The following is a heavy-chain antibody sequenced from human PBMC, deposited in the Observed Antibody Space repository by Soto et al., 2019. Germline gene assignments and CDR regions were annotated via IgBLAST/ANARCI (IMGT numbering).Heavy chain of an antibody. CDR1: GYKFTSSW. CDR3: ARKDKSGYFNWFDP. D-gene: IGHD3-22*01. J-gene: IGHJ5*02. Sequence: GESLKISCRTSGYKFTSSWIAWVRQMPGKGLEWMGIIFPSDSDTRYSPSFQGQDPTAADRSTSTVFLQWASLKASDTAVYFCARKDKSGYFNWFDPWGQGTLVTVSS. CDR2: IFPSDSDT. V-gene: IGHV5-51*01.